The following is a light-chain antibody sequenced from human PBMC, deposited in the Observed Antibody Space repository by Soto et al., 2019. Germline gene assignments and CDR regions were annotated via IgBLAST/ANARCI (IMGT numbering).Light chain of an antibody. J-gene: IGLJ2*01. CDR3: SSYAGSYSHVV. CDR2: DVS. Sequence: QAVVTQPRSVSGSPGQSVTISCTGTSSDVGYYNYVSWYQHHPGKAPKLMIYDVSKRPSGVPDRFSGSKSGNTASLTISGLQAEDEADYYCSSYAGSYSHVVFGGGTKLTVL. V-gene: IGLV2-11*01. CDR1: SSDVGYYNY.